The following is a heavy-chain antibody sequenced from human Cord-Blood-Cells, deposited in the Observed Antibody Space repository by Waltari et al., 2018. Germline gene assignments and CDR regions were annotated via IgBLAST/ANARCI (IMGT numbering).Heavy chain of an antibody. D-gene: IGHD5-12*01. CDR3: ARVLGYSGYDDAFDI. CDR1: GFTFSSHW. Sequence: EVQLVESGGGLVQPGGSLRLSCAASGFTFSSHWMSWVRQAPGKGREWVANIKQDGSEKYYVDSVKGRFTISRDNAKNSLYLQMNSLRAEDTAVYYCARVLGYSGYDDAFDIWGQGTMVTVSS. CDR2: IKQDGSEK. V-gene: IGHV3-7*01. J-gene: IGHJ3*02.